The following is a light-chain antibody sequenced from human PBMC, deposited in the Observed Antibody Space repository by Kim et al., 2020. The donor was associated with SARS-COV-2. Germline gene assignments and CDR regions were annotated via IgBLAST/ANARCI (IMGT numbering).Light chain of an antibody. CDR3: SSYTSSSTLVV. J-gene: IGLJ3*02. Sequence: QSITSSCTGTSSGVVGYNYVSWYQQHPGKAPKLMIYDVSNRPSGVSNRFSGSKSGNTASLTISGLQAEDEADYYCSSYTSSSTLVVFGGGTKLTVL. CDR1: SSGVVGYNY. V-gene: IGLV2-14*03. CDR2: DVS.